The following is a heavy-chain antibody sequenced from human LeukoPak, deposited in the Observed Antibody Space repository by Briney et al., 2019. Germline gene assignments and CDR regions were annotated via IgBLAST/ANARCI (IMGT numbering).Heavy chain of an antibody. V-gene: IGHV1-18*01. D-gene: IGHD3-3*01. CDR2: ISAYNGNT. CDR3: AREGRDYGVVXXYXMDV. J-gene: IGHJ6*02. Sequence: ASVKVSCKASGYTFTSYGISWVRQAPGQGLEWMGWISAYNGNTNYAQKLQGRVTMTTDTSTSTAYMELRSLRSDDTAVYYCAREGRDYGVVXXYXMDVWGQGTTVTVSS. CDR1: GYTFTSYG.